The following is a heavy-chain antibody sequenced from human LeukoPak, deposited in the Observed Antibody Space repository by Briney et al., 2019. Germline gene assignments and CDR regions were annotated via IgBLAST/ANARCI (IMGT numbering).Heavy chain of an antibody. CDR1: EFGRTDFA. D-gene: IGHD6-13*01. CDR2: FAPEGGER. V-gene: IGHV1-24*01. CDR3: TAGVAVSRWYYFDY. Sequence: ASLKVSGKGSEFGRTDFAMNWVRQAPGKGFEWMGCFAPEGGERVYAQKFQGRVTMTEDTSADTAYMELSSLKSEDTAVYFCTAGVAVSRWYYFDYWGQGTLVTVSS. J-gene: IGHJ4*01.